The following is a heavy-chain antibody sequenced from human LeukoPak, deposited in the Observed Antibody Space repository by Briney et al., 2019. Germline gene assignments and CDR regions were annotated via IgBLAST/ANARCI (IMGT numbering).Heavy chain of an antibody. J-gene: IGHJ4*02. CDR1: GYNFIDYY. D-gene: IGHD2-2*01. CDR3: AGLVVVPAANPVPVDY. V-gene: IGHV1-2*02. CDR2: INPNSGGT. Sequence: ASVKVSCKTSGYNFIDYYMYWVRQAPGLGPEWMGWINPNSGGTKSPQKFQGRVTMTRDTSTSTAYLELSSVTAADTAVYYCAGLVVVPAANPVPVDYWGQGTLVTVSS.